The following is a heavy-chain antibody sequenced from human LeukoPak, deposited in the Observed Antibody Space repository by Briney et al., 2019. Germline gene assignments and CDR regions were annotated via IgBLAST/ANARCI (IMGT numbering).Heavy chain of an antibody. Sequence: PGGSLRLSCAASGFTFGSYAMSWVRQAPGKGLEWVSTISGSGGSTYYADSVKGRFTISRDNSQNTLYLQMNSLRAEDTAVYYCARGVGYSGYEQYYFDYWGQGTLVTVSS. CDR2: ISGSGGST. CDR1: GFTFGSYA. V-gene: IGHV3-23*01. J-gene: IGHJ4*02. CDR3: ARGVGYSGYEQYYFDY. D-gene: IGHD5-12*01.